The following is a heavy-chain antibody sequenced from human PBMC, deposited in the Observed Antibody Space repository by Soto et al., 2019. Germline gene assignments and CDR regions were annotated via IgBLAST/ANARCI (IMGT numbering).Heavy chain of an antibody. D-gene: IGHD2-2*01. CDR1: GFTFSDYW. J-gene: IGHJ4*02. CDR3: VKDGGYCSSATCYAPRNHYFDS. CDR2: IKFDGSEK. Sequence: GGSLRLSCEASGFTFSDYWMSWVRQAPGKGPEWVANIKFDGSEKQYVDSVRGRFTISRDNSRSSLSLQMNSLRAGDTAVYYCVKDGGYCSSATCYAPRNHYFDSWGQGTLVTVSS. V-gene: IGHV3-7*03.